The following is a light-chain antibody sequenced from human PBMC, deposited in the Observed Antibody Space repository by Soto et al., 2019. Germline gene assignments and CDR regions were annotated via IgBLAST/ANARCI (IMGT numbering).Light chain of an antibody. CDR1: QSVTTR. CDR2: GAS. V-gene: IGKV3-20*01. CDR3: QQYGGSPIT. Sequence: EVVMTQSPAILSVPPGERATLSCRASQSVTTRLAWYQHKPGQAPTLLMSGASNRASGVPVRFSGSGSGTDFTLTITRLEPEDFALYYCQQYGGSPITFGLGTRLEI. J-gene: IGKJ5*01.